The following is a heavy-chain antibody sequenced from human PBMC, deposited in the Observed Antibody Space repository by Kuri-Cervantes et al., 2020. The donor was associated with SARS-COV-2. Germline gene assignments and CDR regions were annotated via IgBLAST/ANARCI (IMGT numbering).Heavy chain of an antibody. CDR3: AKDQGRVVVTAIFGY. J-gene: IGHJ4*02. CDR1: GFTFSSYA. D-gene: IGHD2-21*02. CDR2: ISYDGSNK. V-gene: IGHV3-30*07. Sequence: GGSLRLSCAASGFTFSSYAMHWVRQAPGKGLEWVAVISYDGSNKYYADSVKGRFTISRDNSKNTLYLQMNSLRAEDTAVYYCAKDQGRVVVTAIFGYWGQGTLVTVSS.